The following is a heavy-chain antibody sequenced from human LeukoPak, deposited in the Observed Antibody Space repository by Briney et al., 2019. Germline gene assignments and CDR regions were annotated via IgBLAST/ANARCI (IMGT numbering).Heavy chain of an antibody. CDR3: ARGVEYSSPFDP. D-gene: IGHD6-13*01. Sequence: ASVKVSCKASGDTLTSYGISWVRQAPGQGLEWMGRTSAYNGNTNYAQKVQGRVTMTTDTSTSTAYMELRSLRSDDTAVYYCARGVEYSSPFDPWGQGTLVTVSS. CDR1: GDTLTSYG. V-gene: IGHV1-18*01. CDR2: TSAYNGNT. J-gene: IGHJ5*02.